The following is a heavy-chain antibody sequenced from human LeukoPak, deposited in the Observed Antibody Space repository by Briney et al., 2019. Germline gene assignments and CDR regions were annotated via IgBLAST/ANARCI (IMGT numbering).Heavy chain of an antibody. D-gene: IGHD1-26*01. J-gene: IGHJ3*02. Sequence: GGSLRLSCAASGFTFSAYSMNWVRQAPEKGLEWVSYIGSSSSPIYYADSVKGRFTISRDNAKNSLYLQMNSLRTEDTAVYFCARAPWELHAFDIWGQGTLVTVSS. V-gene: IGHV3-48*01. CDR1: GFTFSAYS. CDR2: IGSSSSPI. CDR3: ARAPWELHAFDI.